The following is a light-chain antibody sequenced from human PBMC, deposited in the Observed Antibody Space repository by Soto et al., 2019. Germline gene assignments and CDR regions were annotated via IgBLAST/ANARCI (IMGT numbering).Light chain of an antibody. J-gene: IGKJ2*01. Sequence: DIVMTQSPLSLPVTPGEPASISCRSSQSLLHSNGYNYLDWYLQKPGQSPQLLIYLGSNRASGVPDRFNGSGSGTDFTLKISRVEAEDVGVYYCMQALQTHTFGQGTKLEIK. CDR2: LGS. V-gene: IGKV2-28*01. CDR3: MQALQTHT. CDR1: QSLLHSNGYNY.